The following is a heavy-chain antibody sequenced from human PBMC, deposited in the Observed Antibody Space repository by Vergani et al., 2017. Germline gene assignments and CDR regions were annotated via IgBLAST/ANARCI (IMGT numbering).Heavy chain of an antibody. V-gene: IGHV3-74*01. D-gene: IGHD1-14*01. CDR2: VNPEGTNT. CDR3: ARDGRIDAEGTELYY. CDR1: GFTFSRHW. J-gene: IGHJ4*02. Sequence: EVQLVESGGGLVQPGGSLRLSCAASGFTFSRHWMNWVRQAPGKGLVWVSRVNPEGTNTPYADSVKGRFTISRDNAKNMMYLQLNSLRDEDTAVYYCARDGRIDAEGTELYYWGQGTLVTVSS.